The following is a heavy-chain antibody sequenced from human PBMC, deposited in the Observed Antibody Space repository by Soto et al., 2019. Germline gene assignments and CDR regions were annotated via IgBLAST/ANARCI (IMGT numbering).Heavy chain of an antibody. V-gene: IGHV3-74*01. CDR3: AREKCRGGSCYAYYYYGMDV. CDR2: INSDGSST. CDR1: GFTFSSYW. D-gene: IGHD2-15*01. Sequence: GGSLRLSCEASGFTFSSYWMHWVRQAPGKGLVWVSRINSDGSSTSYADSVKGRFTISRDNAKNTLYLQMNSLRAEDTAVYYCAREKCRGGSCYAYYYYGMDVWGQGTTVAVSS. J-gene: IGHJ6*02.